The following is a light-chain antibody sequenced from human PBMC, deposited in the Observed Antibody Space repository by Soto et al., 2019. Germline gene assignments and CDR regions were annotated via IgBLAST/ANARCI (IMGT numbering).Light chain of an antibody. J-gene: IGKJ5*01. V-gene: IGKV1-9*01. Sequence: DIQLTQSPSFLSASVGDRVTTTCRASQGISSYLAWYQQKPGKAPKLLIYAASTLQSGVPLRFSGSGSGTSFTLTISSLQPEDFATYYCQQLLSYPITFGQGTRLEIK. CDR1: QGISSY. CDR3: QQLLSYPIT. CDR2: AAS.